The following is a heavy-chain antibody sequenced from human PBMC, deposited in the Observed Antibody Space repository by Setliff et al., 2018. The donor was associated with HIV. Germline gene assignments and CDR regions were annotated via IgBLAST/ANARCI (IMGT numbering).Heavy chain of an antibody. D-gene: IGHD3-3*01. CDR3: ARGSRQLTIFGVVFKTNYYFMDV. V-gene: IGHV4-39*07. CDR1: GGSISSSSHY. J-gene: IGHJ6*03. Sequence: SETLSLTCSVSGGSISSSSHYWGWIRQPPGKGLEWIGEINHDRTTNYNPSLKSRVTISVDTSKNQFSLTLNSVTAADTAVYYCARGSRQLTIFGVVFKTNYYFMDVWGKGTAVTVSS. CDR2: INHDRTT.